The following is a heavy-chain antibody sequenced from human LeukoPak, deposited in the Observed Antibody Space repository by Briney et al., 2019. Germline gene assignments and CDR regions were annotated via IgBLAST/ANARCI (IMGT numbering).Heavy chain of an antibody. CDR1: GYTFTSYG. CDR3: AKNEEMATILDAFDI. CDR2: IIPIFGTA. J-gene: IGHJ3*02. Sequence: ASVKVSCKASGYTFTSYGISWVRQAPGQGLEWMGGIIPIFGTANYAQKFQGRVTITADESTSTAYMELSSLRSEDTAVYYCAKNEEMATILDAFDIWGQGTMVTVSS. D-gene: IGHD5-24*01. V-gene: IGHV1-69*13.